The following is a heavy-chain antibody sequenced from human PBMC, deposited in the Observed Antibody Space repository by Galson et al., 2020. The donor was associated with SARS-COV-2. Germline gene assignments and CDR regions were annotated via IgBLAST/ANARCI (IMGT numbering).Heavy chain of an antibody. D-gene: IGHD6-13*01. CDR2: IRSKANSYAT. V-gene: IGHV3-73*01. Sequence: GSLRLSCAASGFTFSGSAMHWVRQASGKGLEWVGRIRSKANSYATAYAASVKGRFTISRDDSKNTAYLHMNSLKTEDTAVYYCTRLVWISSWYYYYYGMDVWGQGTTVTVAS. CDR1: GFTFSGSA. J-gene: IGHJ6*02. CDR3: TRLVWISSWYYYYYGMDV.